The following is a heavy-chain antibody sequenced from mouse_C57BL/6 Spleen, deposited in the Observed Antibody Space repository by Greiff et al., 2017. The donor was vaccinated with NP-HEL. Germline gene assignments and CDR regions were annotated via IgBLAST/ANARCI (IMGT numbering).Heavy chain of an antibody. J-gene: IGHJ4*01. V-gene: IGHV1-26*01. CDR2: INPNNGGT. CDR1: GYTFTDYY. CDR3: AREVPYAMDY. D-gene: IGHD5-1*01. Sequence: VQLQQSGPELVKPGASVKISCKASGYTFTDYYMNWVKQSHGKSLEWIGDINPNNGGTSYNQKIKGKATLTVDKSSSTAYMELRSLTSEDSAVYYCAREVPYAMDYWGQGTSVTVSS.